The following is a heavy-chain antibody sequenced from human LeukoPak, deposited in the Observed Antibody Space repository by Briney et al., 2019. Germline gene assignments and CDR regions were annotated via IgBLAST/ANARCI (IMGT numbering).Heavy chain of an antibody. Sequence: ASVKVSCKASGYTFTNYDISWVRQAPRQGLEWMGWISAYNGNINYAQNFQGRVTMTTDTSTSTAYMELRSLRSDDTAVYYCARGRYCSSTSCSPSFYFDFWGQGTLVTVSS. CDR3: ARGRYCSSTSCSPSFYFDF. V-gene: IGHV1-18*01. D-gene: IGHD2-2*01. CDR2: ISAYNGNI. CDR1: GYTFTNYD. J-gene: IGHJ4*02.